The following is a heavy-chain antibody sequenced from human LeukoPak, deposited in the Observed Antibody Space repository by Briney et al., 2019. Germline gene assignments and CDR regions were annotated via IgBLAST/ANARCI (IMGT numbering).Heavy chain of an antibody. CDR2: INPSGGST. D-gene: IGHD5-12*01. Sequence: ASVKVSCKASGYTFTSYYMHWVRQAPGQGLEWIGIINPSGGSTSYAQKFQGRVTMTRDTSTSTVYMELSSLRSEDTAVYYCARDWSGYGFDYWGQGTLVTVSS. V-gene: IGHV1-46*01. CDR1: GYTFTSYY. CDR3: ARDWSGYGFDY. J-gene: IGHJ4*02.